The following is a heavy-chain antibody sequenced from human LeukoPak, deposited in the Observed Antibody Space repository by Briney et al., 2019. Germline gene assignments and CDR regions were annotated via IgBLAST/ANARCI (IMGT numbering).Heavy chain of an antibody. CDR1: GGSISSYY. V-gene: IGHV4-59*01. Sequence: PSETLSLTCTVSGGSISSYYWSWIRQPPGKGLEWIGYIYYSGSTNYNPSLKSRVTISVDTSKNQFSLKLSSVTAADTAVYYCARGRAYYYGSGSPRWFDPWGQGTLVTVSS. CDR2: IYYSGST. CDR3: ARGRAYYYGSGSPRWFDP. J-gene: IGHJ5*02. D-gene: IGHD3-10*01.